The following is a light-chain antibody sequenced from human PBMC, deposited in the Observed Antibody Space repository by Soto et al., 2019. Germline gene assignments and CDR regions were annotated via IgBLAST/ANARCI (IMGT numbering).Light chain of an antibody. J-gene: IGKJ1*01. Sequence: DIQMTQSPSTLSASIGDRVTITCRASQSIRSWLAWYQQKPGRAPKLLIYDASSLESGVPSRFSGSGSGTEFTLTISSLQPDDFAIYYCQQYNSYWTFGQGTKEEIK. V-gene: IGKV1-5*01. CDR1: QSIRSW. CDR2: DAS. CDR3: QQYNSYWT.